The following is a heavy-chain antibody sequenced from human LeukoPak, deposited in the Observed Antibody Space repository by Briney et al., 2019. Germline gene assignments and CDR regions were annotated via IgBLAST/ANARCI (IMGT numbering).Heavy chain of an antibody. D-gene: IGHD1-26*01. J-gene: IGHJ4*02. V-gene: IGHV1-2*06. CDR3: ARAWRISGSYSAFAY. CDR1: GYTFTGYY. Sequence: ASVKVSCKASGYTFTGYYMHWVRQAPGQGLEWMGRINPKRGGTNYAQKFQGRVTMTRGTALSAASMAMSRQRSDYTAVYYCARAWRISGSYSAFAYWGQGTLVTVSS. CDR2: INPKRGGT.